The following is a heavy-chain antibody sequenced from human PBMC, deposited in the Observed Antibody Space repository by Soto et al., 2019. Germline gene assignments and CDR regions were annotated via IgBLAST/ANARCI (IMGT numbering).Heavy chain of an antibody. CDR1: EYTFTSYV. J-gene: IGHJ4*02. D-gene: IGHD4-4*01. CDR2: INAGNGHT. CDR3: ARELQGLYYFDY. V-gene: IGHV1-3*01. Sequence: RASVKVSCKASEYTFTSYVMHWVRQAPGQSLEWIGWINAGNGHTKYSQKFQDRVTITRDTSASTAYMELSRLRSEDTAVYYCARELQGLYYFDYWGQGALVTVSS.